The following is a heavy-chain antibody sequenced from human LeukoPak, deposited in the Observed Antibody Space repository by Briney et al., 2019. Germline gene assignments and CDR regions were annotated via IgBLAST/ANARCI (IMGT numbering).Heavy chain of an antibody. J-gene: IGHJ4*02. D-gene: IGHD3-22*01. CDR2: IYYSGST. Sequence: SETLSLTCTVSGGSISSGGYYWSWIRQHPGKGLEWIGYIYYSGSTYYNPSLKSRVTISVDTSKNQFSLKLSSVTAADTAGYYCARAPYYYDSSGYLYMIDYWGQGTLVTVSS. V-gene: IGHV4-31*03. CDR1: GGSISSGGYY. CDR3: ARAPYYYDSSGYLYMIDY.